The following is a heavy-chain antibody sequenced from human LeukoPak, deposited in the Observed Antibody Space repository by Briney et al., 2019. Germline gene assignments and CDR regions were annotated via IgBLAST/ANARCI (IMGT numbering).Heavy chain of an antibody. D-gene: IGHD2-2*01. V-gene: IGHV4-4*07. CDR3: ARADCSSTSCYSFDP. Sequence: RPSETLSLTCTVSGGSISSYYWSWIRQPAGKGLEWIGRIYTSGSTNYNPSLKSRVTMSVDTSKNQFSLKLSSVTAADTAVYYCARADCSSTSCYSFDPWGQGTQVTVSS. CDR2: IYTSGST. J-gene: IGHJ5*02. CDR1: GGSISSYY.